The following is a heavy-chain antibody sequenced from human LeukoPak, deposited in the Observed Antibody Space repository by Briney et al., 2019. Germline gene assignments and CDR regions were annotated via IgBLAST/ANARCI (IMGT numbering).Heavy chain of an antibody. CDR1: GYSFTNYW. J-gene: IGHJ6*03. CDR2: IYPGDSHT. V-gene: IGHV5-51*01. D-gene: IGHD3-22*01. CDR3: ARLHDRSGYYFHDSSYYMDV. Sequence: GESLKISCTGSGYSFTNYWIGWVRQMPGKGLEWMGNIYPGDSHTKYSPSFQGQIIISADKSISTAYLQWSSLKASDTAMSYCARLHDRSGYYFHDSSYYMDVWGKGTTVTVSS.